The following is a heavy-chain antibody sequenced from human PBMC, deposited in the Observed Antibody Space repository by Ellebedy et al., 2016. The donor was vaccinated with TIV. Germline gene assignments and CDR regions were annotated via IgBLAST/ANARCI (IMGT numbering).Heavy chain of an antibody. V-gene: IGHV3-21*06. Sequence: GESLKISCAASGFTFFSFGMNWVRQSPGKGLEWVSSIRSTGSDKYYAESVKGRFTISRDNAQDTLFLQMNSLRAEDTAVYFCSRGWSTPDSWGQGTLVIVSS. D-gene: IGHD2-15*01. CDR1: GFTFFSFG. CDR2: IRSTGSDK. J-gene: IGHJ4*02. CDR3: SRGWSTPDS.